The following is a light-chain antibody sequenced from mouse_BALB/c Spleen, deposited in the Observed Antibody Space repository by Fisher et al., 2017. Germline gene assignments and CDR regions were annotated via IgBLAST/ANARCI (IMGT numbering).Light chain of an antibody. V-gene: IGKV4-55*01. CDR3: QQWSSYPPT. CDR2: DTS. J-gene: IGKJ5*01. Sequence: IVLTQSTAIMSASPGEKVTMTCSASSSVSYMYWYQQKPGSSPRPLIYDTSNLASGVPVRFSGSGSGTSYSLTISSMEAEDAATYYCQQWSSYPPTFGAGTKLELK. CDR1: SSVSY.